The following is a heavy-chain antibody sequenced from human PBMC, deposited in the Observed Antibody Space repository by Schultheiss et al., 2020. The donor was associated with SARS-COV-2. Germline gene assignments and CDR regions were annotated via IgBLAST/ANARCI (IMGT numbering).Heavy chain of an antibody. V-gene: IGHV3-15*01. Sequence: GESLKISCTASGFTFGDYAMSWVRQAPGKGLEWVGRIKSKTDGGTTDYAAPVKGRFTISRDDSKNTLYLQMNSLKTEDTAVYYCTTDPAGYSSGWHFDYWGQGTLVTVSS. CDR2: IKSKTDGGTT. J-gene: IGHJ4*02. D-gene: IGHD6-19*01. CDR3: TTDPAGYSSGWHFDY. CDR1: GFTFGDYA.